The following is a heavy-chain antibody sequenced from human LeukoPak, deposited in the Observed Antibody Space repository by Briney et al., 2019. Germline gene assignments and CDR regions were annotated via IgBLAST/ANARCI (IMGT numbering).Heavy chain of an antibody. Sequence: HPGGSLRLSCAASGFTFSSYAMSWVRQAPGKGLEWVSAISGSGGSTYYADSVKGRFTISRDNSKNTLYLQMNSLRAEDTAVYYCARAYYDFWSGYSFDYWGQGTLVTVSS. CDR2: ISGSGGST. CDR3: ARAYYDFWSGYSFDY. D-gene: IGHD3-3*01. V-gene: IGHV3-23*01. J-gene: IGHJ4*02. CDR1: GFTFSSYA.